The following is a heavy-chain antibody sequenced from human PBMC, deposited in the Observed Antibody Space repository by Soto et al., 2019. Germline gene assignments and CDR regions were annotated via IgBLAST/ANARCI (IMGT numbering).Heavy chain of an antibody. V-gene: IGHV1-69*13. D-gene: IGHD1-1*01. J-gene: IGHJ6*02. CDR1: GGTFSSYA. CDR2: IIPIFGTA. CDR3: ATSRLTGTPYYYYYGMDV. Sequence: SVKVSCKASGGTFSSYAISCVRQAPGQGLEWMGGIIPIFGTANYAQKFQGRVTITADESTSTAYMELSSLRSEDTAVYYCATSRLTGTPYYYYYGMDVWGQGTTVTVSS.